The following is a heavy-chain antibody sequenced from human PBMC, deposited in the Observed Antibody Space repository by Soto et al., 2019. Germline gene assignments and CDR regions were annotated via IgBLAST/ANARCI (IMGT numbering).Heavy chain of an antibody. J-gene: IGHJ5*02. CDR1: GFTVSGNY. Sequence: GGSLRLSCAASGFTVSGNYMSWLRQAPGKGLEWVSVIYSGGNTYYADSVKGRFILSRDDSKNTLYLQMNNLRAEDTAVYYCAREIRQRLVRWFDPWGQGALVTVSS. CDR2: IYSGGNT. CDR3: AREIRQRLVRWFDP. D-gene: IGHD6-13*01. V-gene: IGHV3-53*01.